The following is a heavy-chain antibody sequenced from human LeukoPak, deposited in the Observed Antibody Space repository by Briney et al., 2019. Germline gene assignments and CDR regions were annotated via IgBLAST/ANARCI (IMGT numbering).Heavy chain of an antibody. D-gene: IGHD6-13*01. V-gene: IGHV1-18*01. CDR1: GYTFTSYG. CDR2: ISAYNGNT. J-gene: IGHJ6*03. Sequence: ASVKVSCKASGYTFTSYGISWVRQAPGQGLEWMGWISAYNGNTNYAQKLQGRVTMTTDTSTSTAYMELRSLRSDDTAVYYCARLRAAAGPELYYYYYYYMDVWGKGTTVTVSS. CDR3: ARLRAAAGPELYYYYYYYMDV.